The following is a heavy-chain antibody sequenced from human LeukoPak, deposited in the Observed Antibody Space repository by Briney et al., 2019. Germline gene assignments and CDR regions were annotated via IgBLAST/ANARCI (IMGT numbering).Heavy chain of an antibody. Sequence: GASVKVSCKDSGYTFTGYYMHWVRQAPGQGVEWMGWINPNSGGTNYAQKFQGRVTMTRDTSISTAYMELSRLRSDDTAVYYCARDSGGLTGIDYWGQGTLVTVSS. V-gene: IGHV1-2*02. D-gene: IGHD1-20*01. CDR3: ARDSGGLTGIDY. J-gene: IGHJ4*02. CDR1: GYTFTGYY. CDR2: INPNSGGT.